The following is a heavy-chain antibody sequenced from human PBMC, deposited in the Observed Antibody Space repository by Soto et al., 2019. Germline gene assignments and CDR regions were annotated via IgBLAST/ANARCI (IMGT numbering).Heavy chain of an antibody. D-gene: IGHD2-2*01. J-gene: IGHJ6*03. V-gene: IGHV3-49*03. Sequence: GGSLRLSCTASGFTFGDYAMSWFRQAPGKGLEWVGFIRSKAYGGTTEYAASVKGRFTISRDDSKSIAYLQMNSLKTEDTAVYYCTRDKALPYCSSTSCHYYMDVWGKGTTVTVSS. CDR2: IRSKAYGGTT. CDR1: GFTFGDYA. CDR3: TRDKALPYCSSTSCHYYMDV.